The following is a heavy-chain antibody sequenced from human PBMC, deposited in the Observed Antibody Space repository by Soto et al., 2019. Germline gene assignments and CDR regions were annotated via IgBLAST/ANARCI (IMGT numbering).Heavy chain of an antibody. CDR1: GDSISSSKDY. V-gene: IGHV4-39*02. D-gene: IGHD2-2*01. J-gene: IGHJ4*02. CDR2: LYQIGNT. CDR3: ARDLLYHRYCSSSNNCYVIGYFDY. Sequence: PSETLSLTCTVSGDSISSSKDYWGWIRQTPGKGLEWIGSLYQIGNTYYNPSLKTRVTISLDTSKNQFSLKLNSVTAADTAVYYCARDLLYHRYCSSSNNCYVIGYFDYWGQGALVTVSS.